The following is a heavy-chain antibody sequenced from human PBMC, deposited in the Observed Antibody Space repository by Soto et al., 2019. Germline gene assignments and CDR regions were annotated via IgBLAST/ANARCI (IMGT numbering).Heavy chain of an antibody. CDR2: ISPDGSST. CDR3: ARSPGGYYIH. D-gene: IGHD1-26*01. V-gene: IGHV3-74*01. J-gene: IGHJ3*01. Sequence: EVQLVESGGGLVQPGGYLRLSCADSGFSFSTYWMHWVRQGPGKGLVWVSRISPDGSSTNYADSVRGRLTSSRDNANNTQYMQMNSLRAEDTDIYYSARSPGGYYIHWGQGKMVTLSA. CDR1: GFSFSTYW.